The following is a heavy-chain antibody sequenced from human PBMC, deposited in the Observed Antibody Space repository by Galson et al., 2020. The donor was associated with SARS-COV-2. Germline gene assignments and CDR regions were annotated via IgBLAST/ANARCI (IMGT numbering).Heavy chain of an antibody. Sequence: ASETLSLTCTVSGGSISSGGYYWSWIRQHPGKGLEWIGYIYYSGSTYYNPSPKSRVTISVDTSKNQFSLKLSSVTAADTAVYYCARGDYYDSSGRTGAFDIWGQGTMVTVSS. D-gene: IGHD3-22*01. V-gene: IGHV4-31*03. J-gene: IGHJ3*02. CDR3: ARGDYYDSSGRTGAFDI. CDR1: GGSISSGGYY. CDR2: IYYSGST.